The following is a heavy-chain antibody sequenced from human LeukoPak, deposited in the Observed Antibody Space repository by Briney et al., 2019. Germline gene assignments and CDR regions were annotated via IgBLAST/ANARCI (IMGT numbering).Heavy chain of an antibody. CDR1: GYTFTGYG. Sequence: GASVKVSCKASGYTFTGYGISWVRQAPGQGLEWMGWISAYNGNTNYAQKLQGRVTMTTDTSTSTAYMELRSLRSDDTAVYYCARRASSYYYYYYMDVWGKGTTVTVSS. CDR3: ARRASSYYYYYYMDV. V-gene: IGHV1-18*01. J-gene: IGHJ6*03. D-gene: IGHD1-26*01. CDR2: ISAYNGNT.